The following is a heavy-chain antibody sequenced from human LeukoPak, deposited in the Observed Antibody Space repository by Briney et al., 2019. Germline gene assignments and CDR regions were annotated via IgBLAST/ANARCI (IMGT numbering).Heavy chain of an antibody. D-gene: IGHD2-15*01. CDR1: GYSISSGYY. CDR2: IYHSGST. Sequence: SETLSLTCTVSGYSISSGYYWGWIRQPPGKGLEGIGSIYHSGSTYYNPSLKSRVTISVDTSKNQFSLKLSSVTAADTAVYYFARGPSRKYCSGGSCYGARWFDPWGQGTLVTVSS. CDR3: ARGPSRKYCSGGSCYGARWFDP. J-gene: IGHJ5*02. V-gene: IGHV4-38-2*02.